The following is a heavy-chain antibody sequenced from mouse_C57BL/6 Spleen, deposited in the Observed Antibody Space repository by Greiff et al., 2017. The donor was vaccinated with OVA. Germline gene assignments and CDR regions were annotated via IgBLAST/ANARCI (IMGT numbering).Heavy chain of an antibody. V-gene: IGHV1-26*01. D-gene: IGHD1-1*01. J-gene: IGHJ4*01. Sequence: EVQLQQSGPELVKPGASVKISCKASGYTFTDYYMNWVKQSHGKSLEWIGDINPNNGGTSYNQKFKGKATLTVDKSSSTAYMELRSLTSEDSAVYYCARGHYGSSHYYAMDYWGQGTSVTVSS. CDR3: ARGHYGSSHYYAMDY. CDR1: GYTFTDYY. CDR2: INPNNGGT.